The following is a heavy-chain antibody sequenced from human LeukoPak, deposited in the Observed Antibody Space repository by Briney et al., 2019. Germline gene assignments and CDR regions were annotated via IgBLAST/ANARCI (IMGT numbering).Heavy chain of an antibody. CDR3: AREVAAYGMDV. J-gene: IGHJ6*02. D-gene: IGHD2-15*01. CDR1: GYSFTSYW. CDR2: IYPGDSDT. V-gene: IGHV5-51*01. Sequence: KSGESLKISCKGSGYSFTSYWIDCVREMPGKGLECMGIIYPGDSDTRYSPSFQCQVTISADKSISTAYLQWSSLKASDTAMYYCAREVAAYGMDVWGQGTTVTVSS.